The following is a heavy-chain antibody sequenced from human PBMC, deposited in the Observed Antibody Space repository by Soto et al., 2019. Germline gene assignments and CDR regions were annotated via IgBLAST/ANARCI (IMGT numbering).Heavy chain of an antibody. CDR2: INPNSGGT. CDR1: GYTFTGYY. J-gene: IGHJ1*01. V-gene: IGHV1-2*04. Sequence: QVQLVQSGAEVKKPGASVKVSCKASGYTFTGYYMHWVRQAPGQGLEWMGWINPNSGGTNYAQKFQGWVTMTRDTSISTAYMELSRLRSDDTAVYYCARGAYYDFWSGYREYSQHWGQGTLVTVSS. CDR3: ARGAYYDFWSGYREYSQH. D-gene: IGHD3-3*01.